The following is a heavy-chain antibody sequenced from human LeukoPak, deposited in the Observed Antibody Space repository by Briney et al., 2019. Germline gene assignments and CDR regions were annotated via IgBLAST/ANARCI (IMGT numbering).Heavy chain of an antibody. V-gene: IGHV3-7*01. Sequence: GGSLRLSCAASGFTFSSYAMSWVRQAPGKGLEWVANIKQDGSEKYYVDSVKGRFTISRDNAKNSLYLQMNSLRAEDTAVYYCAREGRAYSSSFLTEGYYYMDVWGKGTTVTVSS. J-gene: IGHJ6*03. CDR1: GFTFSSYA. D-gene: IGHD6-13*01. CDR2: IKQDGSEK. CDR3: AREGRAYSSSFLTEGYYYMDV.